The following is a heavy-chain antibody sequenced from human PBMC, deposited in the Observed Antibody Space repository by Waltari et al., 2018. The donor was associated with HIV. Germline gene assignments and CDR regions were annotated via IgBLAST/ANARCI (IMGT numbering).Heavy chain of an antibody. CDR1: GYTFTKNS. D-gene: IGHD1-26*01. Sequence: QVQLVQSGSGLKRPGALVKLSCKASGYTFTKNSINWVRQAPGQGLELMGWIKTDTGSPPYAQGFTGQFVFSLETSVSTAYLQITSLKAEDTAVYYCARDGGRSRAFDYWGQGTLVTVSS. CDR3: ARDGGRSRAFDY. V-gene: IGHV7-4-1*02. CDR2: IKTDTGSP. J-gene: IGHJ4*02.